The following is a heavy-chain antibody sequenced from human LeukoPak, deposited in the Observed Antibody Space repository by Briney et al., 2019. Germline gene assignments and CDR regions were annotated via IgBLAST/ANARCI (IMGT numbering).Heavy chain of an antibody. J-gene: IGHJ4*02. CDR1: GLTFNTYD. CDR2: IAGNGETT. V-gene: IGHV3-23*01. D-gene: IGHD6-19*01. CDR3: AKARPDCYETGWSY. Sequence: GGSLRLSCVASGLTFNTYDMSWVRQAPGKGLEWISAIAGNGETTHYTDSVKGRFTISRDNSKNTLYLQMDSLRADDTAIYYCAKARPDCYETGWSYWGQGTLVTVSS.